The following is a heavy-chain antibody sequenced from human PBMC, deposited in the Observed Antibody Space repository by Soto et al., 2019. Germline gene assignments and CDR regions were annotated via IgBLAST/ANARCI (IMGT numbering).Heavy chain of an antibody. Sequence: SQTLSLTCAISGDSVSRNSAAWNWIRQSPSRGLEWLGRTYYRSKWYNDYAVSVKSRITINPDTSKNQFSLQLNSVTPEDTAVYYCARGTYYYDSSGYYVGPQFDYWGQGTLVTVSS. CDR1: GDSVSRNSAA. CDR3: ARGTYYYDSSGYYVGPQFDY. D-gene: IGHD3-22*01. CDR2: TYYRSKWYN. V-gene: IGHV6-1*01. J-gene: IGHJ4*02.